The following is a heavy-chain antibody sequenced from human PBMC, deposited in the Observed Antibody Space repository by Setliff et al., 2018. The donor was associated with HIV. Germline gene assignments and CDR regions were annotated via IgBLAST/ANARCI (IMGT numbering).Heavy chain of an antibody. CDR3: ARAPRIFPEFNNPHPHFDH. CDR2: ISGFNAKT. V-gene: IGHV1-18*01. D-gene: IGHD3-3*01. J-gene: IGHJ4*02. Sequence: GASVKVSCKASGYNFNTYGVSWVRQAPGQGPEWMGWISGFNAKTLYAPKFQDRVTLTTDTSTTTAHMELRSLRIDDTAVYFCARAPRIFPEFNNPHPHFDHWGQGTLVTVSS. CDR1: GYNFNTYG.